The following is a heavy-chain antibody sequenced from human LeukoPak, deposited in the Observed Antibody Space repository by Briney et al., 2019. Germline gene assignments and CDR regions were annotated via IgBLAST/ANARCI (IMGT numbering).Heavy chain of an antibody. D-gene: IGHD2-2*01. Sequence: ASVKVSCKASGYTFTSYDINWVRQATGQGLEWMGWMNPNSGNTGYAQKFQGRVTMTRNTSISTAYMELSSLRSEDTAVYYCARDGPDIVVVPAAYYYYYYGMDVWGQGTTVTVSS. J-gene: IGHJ6*02. CDR3: ARDGPDIVVVPAAYYYYYYGMDV. CDR2: MNPNSGNT. V-gene: IGHV1-8*01. CDR1: GYTFTSYD.